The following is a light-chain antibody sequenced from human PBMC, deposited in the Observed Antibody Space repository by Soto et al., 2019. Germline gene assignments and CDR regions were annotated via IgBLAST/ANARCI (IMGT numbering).Light chain of an antibody. CDR2: KAS. Sequence: IQMTRSPSTLSASVGDRVTFTCRASQTISTWLAWFQQKPGKAPKLLIYKASTLEVGVPSRFSGSGSGTEFTLTISNLQPSDFATYYCQQYNSYPWTFGQGTKV. J-gene: IGKJ1*01. CDR3: QQYNSYPWT. CDR1: QTISTW. V-gene: IGKV1-5*03.